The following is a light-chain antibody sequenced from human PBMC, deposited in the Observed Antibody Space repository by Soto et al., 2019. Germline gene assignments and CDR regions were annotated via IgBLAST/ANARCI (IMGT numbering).Light chain of an antibody. CDR3: QQYGSSPWT. J-gene: IGKJ1*01. V-gene: IGKV3-20*01. CDR2: GAS. CDR1: QSVSSTY. Sequence: EIVLTQSPGTLSLSPGERATLSCRASQSVSSTYLAWYQQKPGQAPRRLIYGASSRATGIPDRFSGSGSGTEFTLTISRLEPEDFAVYYCQQYGSSPWTFGQGPKVEIK.